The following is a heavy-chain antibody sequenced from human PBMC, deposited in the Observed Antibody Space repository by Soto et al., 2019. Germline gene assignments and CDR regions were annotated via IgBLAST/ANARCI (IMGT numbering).Heavy chain of an antibody. CDR2: INHSGST. Sequence: QVQLQQWGAGLLKPSETLSLTCAVYGGSFSGYYWSWIRQPPGKGLEWIGEINHSGSTNYNPSLKRRVTISVDTSKNQFSLKLSSVTAADTAVYYCARYYDFWSGYYRGPFDYWGQGTLVTVSS. CDR1: GGSFSGYY. J-gene: IGHJ4*02. V-gene: IGHV4-34*01. CDR3: ARYYDFWSGYYRGPFDY. D-gene: IGHD3-3*01.